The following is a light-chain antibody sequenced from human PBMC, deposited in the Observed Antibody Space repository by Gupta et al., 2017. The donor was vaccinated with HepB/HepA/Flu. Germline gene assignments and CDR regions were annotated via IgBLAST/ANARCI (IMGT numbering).Light chain of an antibody. CDR1: QSVDRS. CDR2: DAS. J-gene: IGKJ4*01. CDR3: LRRRNLPLT. V-gene: IGKV3-11*02. Sequence: EIVLTQPPATLSLSPGDRATLTVMASQSVDRSLARYQQRPGQSPRLLIYDASMRATAIPDTYSGTASLRQITLTISSRGRLNISLYFTLRRRNLPLTFGGGTKLEIK.